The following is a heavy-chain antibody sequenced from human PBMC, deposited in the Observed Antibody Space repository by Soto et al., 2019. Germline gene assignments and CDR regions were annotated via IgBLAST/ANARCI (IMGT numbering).Heavy chain of an antibody. D-gene: IGHD6-6*01. Sequence: SETLSLTCTVSGGSISSGGYYWSWIRQHPGKGLEWIGYIYYSGNTFYNPSLKSRVTISVDTSKNQFSLNLNSVTAADTPVYYCARVDSSSVVNWFDPWGQGTLVTVSS. CDR2: IYYSGNT. V-gene: IGHV4-31*03. CDR3: ARVDSSSVVNWFDP. J-gene: IGHJ5*02. CDR1: GGSISSGGYY.